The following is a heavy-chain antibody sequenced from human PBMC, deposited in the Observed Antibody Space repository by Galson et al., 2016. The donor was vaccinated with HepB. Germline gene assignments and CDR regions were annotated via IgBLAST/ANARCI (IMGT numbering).Heavy chain of an antibody. V-gene: IGHV3-30*18. D-gene: IGHD3-3*01. CDR2: DSMDGRRN. CDR1: GFTFSNYG. CDR3: TKSDRIAIFGVVFY. J-gene: IGHJ4*02. Sequence: SLRLSCAASGFTFSNYGMHWVRQAPGKGLEWVAADSMDGRRNFYADSVKGRFTISRDNSKNTVDLQMSSLRAEDTGLYFCTKSDRIAIFGVVFYWGQGALVTVSS.